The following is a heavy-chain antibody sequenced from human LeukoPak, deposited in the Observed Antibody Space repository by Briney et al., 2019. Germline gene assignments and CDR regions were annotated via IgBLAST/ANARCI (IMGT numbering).Heavy chain of an antibody. Sequence: SETLSLTCIVSGGSINNYYWSWIRQPPGKGLEWIGYIYYSGSTNYNPSLKSRVTISADTSKNQFSLKLISVTAADTAVYYCASRKLGNDYWGQGTLVTVSS. CDR3: ASRKLGNDY. V-gene: IGHV4-59*01. D-gene: IGHD7-27*01. J-gene: IGHJ4*02. CDR1: GGSINNYY. CDR2: IYYSGST.